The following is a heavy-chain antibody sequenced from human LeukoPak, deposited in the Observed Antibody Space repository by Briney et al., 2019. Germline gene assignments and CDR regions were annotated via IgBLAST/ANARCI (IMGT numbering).Heavy chain of an antibody. CDR1: GFTFTGYS. J-gene: IGHJ3*02. CDR3: ARSVMTGSTTRAFDM. D-gene: IGHD2/OR15-2a*01. V-gene: IGHV3-21*01. CDR2: ISSSSSHI. Sequence: GGSLRLSCVVSGFTFTGYSMNWVRQAPGKGLEWVSSISSSSSHIFYADSVKGRFTISRDNARNALDLQMNSLRAEDTAVYYCARSVMTGSTTRAFDMWGQGTMVTVSS.